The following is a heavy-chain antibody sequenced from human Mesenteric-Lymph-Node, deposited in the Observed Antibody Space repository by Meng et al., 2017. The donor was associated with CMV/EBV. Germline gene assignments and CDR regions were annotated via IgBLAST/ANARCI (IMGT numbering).Heavy chain of an antibody. CDR2: INHSGST. V-gene: IGHV4-34*01. D-gene: IGHD3-9*01. CDR3: ARGSSYDILTGYFDY. J-gene: IGHJ4*02. CDR1: GGSFRGYY. Sequence: QVQLNQVGAGLLEPSETLSVTCAVYGGSFRGYYWNWIRQSPEKGLEWIGEINHSGSTTYNPSFTSRIIISVDTSTNQISLNMSSVTAADTAVYYCARGSSYDILTGYFDYWGQGALVTVSS.